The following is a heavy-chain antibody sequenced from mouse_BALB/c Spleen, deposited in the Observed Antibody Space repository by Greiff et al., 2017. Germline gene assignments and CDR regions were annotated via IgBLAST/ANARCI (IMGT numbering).Heavy chain of an antibody. CDR2: ICAGGST. CDR1: GFSLTSYG. Sequence: VKLVESGPGLVAPSQSLSISCTVSGFSLTSYGVYWVRQPPGKGLEWVGVICAGGSTNYNSALMSRLSITKDNSKSQVFLKMNSLQTDDTAMYYCARGRNDWYIDVWGEGTTVTVSS. V-gene: IGHV2-9*02. CDR3: ARGRNDWYIDV. J-gene: IGHJ1*01.